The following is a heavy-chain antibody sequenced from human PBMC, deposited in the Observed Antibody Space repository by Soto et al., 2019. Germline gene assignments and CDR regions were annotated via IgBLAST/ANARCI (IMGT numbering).Heavy chain of an antibody. CDR3: ARDSIVGAYYYGMDV. V-gene: IGHV4-59*01. Sequence: KTSETLSLTCTVSGGSISSYYWSWIRQPPVKVLEWIGYIYYSGSTNYNPSLKSRVTISVDTSKNQFSLKLSSVTAADTAVYYCARDSIVGAYYYGMDVWGQGTTVTVSS. CDR1: GGSISSYY. D-gene: IGHD1-26*01. J-gene: IGHJ6*02. CDR2: IYYSGST.